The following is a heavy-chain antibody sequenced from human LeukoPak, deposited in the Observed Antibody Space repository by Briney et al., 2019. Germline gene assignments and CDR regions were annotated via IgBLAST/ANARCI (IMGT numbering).Heavy chain of an antibody. CDR3: ARRSGTYHAFDI. V-gene: IGHV4-59*08. J-gene: IGHJ3*02. Sequence: SETLSLTCTVSGGSISNYYWSWIRQPPGKELEWIGYISYSGNTDSNPSLKSRVTISVDTSKNQFSLKLSSVTAADTAVYYCARRSGTYHAFDIWGQGTMVTVSS. CDR1: GGSISNYY. CDR2: ISYSGNT. D-gene: IGHD1-26*01.